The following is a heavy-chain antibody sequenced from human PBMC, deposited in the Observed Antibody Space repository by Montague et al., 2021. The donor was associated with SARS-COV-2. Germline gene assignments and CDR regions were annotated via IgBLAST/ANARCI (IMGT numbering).Heavy chain of an antibody. CDR1: GGSFSGYY. V-gene: IGHV4-34*01. CDR3: ASLTLGYCSSTSCYSDWFDP. J-gene: IGHJ5*02. D-gene: IGHD2-2*02. Sequence: SETLSLTCAVYGGSFSGYYWSWIRQPPGKGLEWIGEINHSGSTNYNPSPKSRVTISVDTSKNQFSLKLSSVTAADTAVYYCASLTLGYCSSTSCYSDWFDPWGQGTLVTVSS. CDR2: INHSGST.